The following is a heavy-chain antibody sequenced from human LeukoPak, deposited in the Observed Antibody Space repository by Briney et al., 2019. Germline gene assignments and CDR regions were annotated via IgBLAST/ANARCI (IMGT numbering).Heavy chain of an antibody. D-gene: IGHD2-2*02. CDR3: AKDRTPYCSSTSCYTDFDY. Sequence: GGSLRLSCAASGFTFSSYGMHWVRQAPGKGLEWVAFIRYDGSNKYYADSVKGRFTISRDNSKNTLYLQMNSLRAEDTAVYYCAKDRTPYCSSTSCYTDFDYWGQGTLVTVSS. CDR2: IRYDGSNK. V-gene: IGHV3-30*02. J-gene: IGHJ4*02. CDR1: GFTFSSYG.